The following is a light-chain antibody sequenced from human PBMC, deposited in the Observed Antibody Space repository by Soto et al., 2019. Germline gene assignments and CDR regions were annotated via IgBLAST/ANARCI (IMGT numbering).Light chain of an antibody. CDR3: CAYAGHNKIS. Sequence: QSVLTQPPSASGSPGQSVTISCTGTSSGAGGHNDGSWYQQHPGQAPKLVIYEVTKRPSGVPDRFSGSRSGNTSSLTVSGLQAEDEADYFCCAYAGHNKISFGGGTQLTVL. CDR2: EVT. V-gene: IGLV2-8*01. J-gene: IGLJ2*01. CDR1: SSGAGGHND.